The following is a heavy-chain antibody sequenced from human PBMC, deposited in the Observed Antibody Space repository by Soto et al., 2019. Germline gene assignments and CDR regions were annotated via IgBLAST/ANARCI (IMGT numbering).Heavy chain of an antibody. CDR3: AKKGGCHYYYDMDV. CDR2: ISGGGGST. D-gene: IGHD1-1*01. CDR1: GFTFSSYA. Sequence: GGSLRLSCAASGFTFSSYAMSWVRQAPGKGLEWVSAISGGGGSTYYADSVKGRFTISRDNSKNTLYLQMNSLRDEDTAVYYCAKKGGCHYYYDMDVWGQGTTVTVSS. V-gene: IGHV3-23*01. J-gene: IGHJ6*02.